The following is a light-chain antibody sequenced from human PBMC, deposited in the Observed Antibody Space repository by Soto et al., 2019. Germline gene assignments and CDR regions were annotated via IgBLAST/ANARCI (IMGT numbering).Light chain of an antibody. J-gene: IGKJ1*01. CDR1: QSVSSNY. CDR3: LQYTTSPWT. CDR2: GTS. V-gene: IGKV3-20*01. Sequence: EIVLTQSPGTLSLSQGERDTLSCRASQSVSSNYLAWYRQKPGQAPRLLIYGTSSRATGVPDRFSGSGSGKHFPLTILSLDSEAFAVYYCLQYTTSPWTFGQGTKV.